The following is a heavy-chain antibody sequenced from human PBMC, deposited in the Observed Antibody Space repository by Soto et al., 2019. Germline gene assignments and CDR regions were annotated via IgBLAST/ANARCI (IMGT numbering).Heavy chain of an antibody. CDR2: ISAYNGNT. V-gene: IGHV1-18*04. CDR1: GYTFTSYG. Sequence: GASVKVSCKASGYTFTSYGISWVRQAPGQGLEWMGWISAYNGNTNYAQKLQGRVTMTTDTSTSTAYMELRSLRSDDTAVYYCARDNEGLSGCSGGSCYSGDWFDPWGQGTLVTVSS. CDR3: ARDNEGLSGCSGGSCYSGDWFDP. D-gene: IGHD2-15*01. J-gene: IGHJ5*02.